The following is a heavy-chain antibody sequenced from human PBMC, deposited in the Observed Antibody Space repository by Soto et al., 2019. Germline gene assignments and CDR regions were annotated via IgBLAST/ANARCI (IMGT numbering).Heavy chain of an antibody. D-gene: IGHD2-15*01. V-gene: IGHV3-23*01. CDR2: ISGSGGST. CDR3: ATGPTLGYCSGGSCYQLA. J-gene: IGHJ5*02. CDR1: GFTFRSYA. Sequence: GSLRLSCAASGFTFRSYAMSWVRQAPGKGLEWVSAISGSGGSTYYADSVKGRFTISRDNSKNTLYLQMNSLRAEDTAVYYCATGPTLGYCSGGSCYQLAWGQGTLVTVSS.